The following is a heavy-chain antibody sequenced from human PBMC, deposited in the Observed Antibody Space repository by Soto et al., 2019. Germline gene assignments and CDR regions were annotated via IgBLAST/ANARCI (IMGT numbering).Heavy chain of an antibody. CDR2: IIPIFGTA. V-gene: IGHV1-69*13. CDR3: ARERGKSSGWYVVFDY. Sequence: SVKVSCKASGCTVSSYAISWVRQAPGQGLEWMGGIIPIFGTANYAQKFQGRVTITADESTSTAYMELSSLRSEDTAVYYCARERGKSSGWYVVFDYWGQGTLVTVSS. J-gene: IGHJ4*02. D-gene: IGHD6-19*01. CDR1: GCTVSSYA.